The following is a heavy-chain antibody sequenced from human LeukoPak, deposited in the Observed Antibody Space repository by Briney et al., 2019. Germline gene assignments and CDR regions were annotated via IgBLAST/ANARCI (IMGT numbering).Heavy chain of an antibody. CDR3: ASRAYCGGDCTRAYYSYFAMDV. V-gene: IGHV5-51*01. D-gene: IGHD2-21*02. Sequence: GESLKISCKGSGYIFNNYLIVWVRQMPGKGLEWMGNIYPGDSDTRYSPSFQGQGTISADKSITTAYLQWSSLKASDTAVYYCASRAYCGGDCTRAYYSYFAMDVWGQGTTVTVSS. CDR2: IYPGDSDT. CDR1: GYIFNNYL. J-gene: IGHJ6*02.